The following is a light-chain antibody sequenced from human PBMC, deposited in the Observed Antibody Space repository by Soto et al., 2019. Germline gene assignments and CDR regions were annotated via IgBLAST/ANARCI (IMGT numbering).Light chain of an antibody. J-gene: IGLJ1*01. Sequence: QSALTQPPSASGSPGQSVTISCTGTSSDVGGYNFVSWYQQHPGKAPKLIIYEVSKRPSGVPDRFSGSKSGNTASLTVSGLQAEDEADCTSYAGSNNFYVFGTGTKLTVL. CDR2: EVS. V-gene: IGLV2-8*01. CDR3: TSYAGSNNFYV. CDR1: SSDVGGYNF.